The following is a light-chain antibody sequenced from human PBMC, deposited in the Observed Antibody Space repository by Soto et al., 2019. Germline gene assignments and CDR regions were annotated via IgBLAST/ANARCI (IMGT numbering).Light chain of an antibody. Sequence: QSVLTQPASVFGSPGQSITISCTGTSSYVGGYHYVSWYQQYPGKAPKVMIYDVSNRPSGVSNRFSGSKSGTTASLTISGLQAEDEADYYCSSYTSSITYVFGTGTKVTVL. CDR3: SSYTSSITYV. J-gene: IGLJ1*01. V-gene: IGLV2-14*01. CDR2: DVS. CDR1: SSYVGGYHY.